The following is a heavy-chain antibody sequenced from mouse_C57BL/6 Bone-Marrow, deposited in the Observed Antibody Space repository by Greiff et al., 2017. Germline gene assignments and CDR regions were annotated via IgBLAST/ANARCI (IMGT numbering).Heavy chain of an antibody. V-gene: IGHV1-50*01. D-gene: IGHD1-1*01. Sequence: VQLQQSGPELVKPGASVKLSCKASGYTFTSYWMQWVKQRPGQGLEWIGEIDPSDSYTNYNQKFKGKATLTVDTSSSTAYMQLSSLTSEDSAVYYCAREESIYDSSFYYAMDYWGQGTSVTVSS. CDR1: GYTFTSYW. CDR3: AREESIYDSSFYYAMDY. J-gene: IGHJ4*01. CDR2: IDPSDSYT.